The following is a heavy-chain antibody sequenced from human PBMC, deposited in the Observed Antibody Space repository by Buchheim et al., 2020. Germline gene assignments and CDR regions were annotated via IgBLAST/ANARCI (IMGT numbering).Heavy chain of an antibody. CDR1: GGPLNDYY. D-gene: IGHD4-17*01. CDR2: IYYSGNT. Sequence: QVQLQESGPGLVKPLEPLSLTCTVSGGPLNDYYWSWIRQAPGKGLEWVGYIYYSGNTNYNPSLKSRVTISVDTSKKKFSLKMTSVTAADTAVYYCARASQGAASDYGPYYFDYWGQG. CDR3: ARASQGAASDYGPYYFDY. V-gene: IGHV4-59*01. J-gene: IGHJ4*02.